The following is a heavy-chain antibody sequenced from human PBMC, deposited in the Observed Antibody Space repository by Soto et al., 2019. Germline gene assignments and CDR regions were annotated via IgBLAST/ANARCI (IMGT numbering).Heavy chain of an antibody. CDR2: IFANGHT. V-gene: IGHV4-4*07. CDR3: VASLAASGLNWLDP. Sequence: QLQLQESGPGLVKASETLSLTCIVSGGSISEKYWNWVRQPPGKGLEWIGLIFANGHTDYNPSLKSRVTMSVDASKNQFPLGLTSMTAADTAVYYCVASLAASGLNWLDPWGRGTLVTVSS. D-gene: IGHD6-13*01. CDR1: GGSISEKY. J-gene: IGHJ5*02.